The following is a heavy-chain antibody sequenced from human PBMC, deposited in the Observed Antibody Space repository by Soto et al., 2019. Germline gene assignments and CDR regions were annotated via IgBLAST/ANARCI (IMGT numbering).Heavy chain of an antibody. CDR2: ISYDGSNK. CDR3: ARDWAPVVVTAMNY. J-gene: IGHJ4*02. D-gene: IGHD2-21*02. CDR1: GFTFSSYA. Sequence: GGSLRLSCAASGFTFSSYAMHWVRQAPGKGLEWVAVISYDGSNKYYADSVKGRFTISRDNSKNTLYLQMNSLRAEDTAVYYCARDWAPVVVTAMNYWGPGILVTVSS. V-gene: IGHV3-30-3*01.